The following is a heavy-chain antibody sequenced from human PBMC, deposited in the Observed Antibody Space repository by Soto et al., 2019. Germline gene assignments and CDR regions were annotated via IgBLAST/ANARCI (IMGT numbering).Heavy chain of an antibody. CDR1: GYTFTAYD. V-gene: IGHV1-18*01. Sequence: ASVKVSCKTSGYTFTAYDIYWVRQAPGQGLEWMGWIRAYNGDTNYAQKFQTRVTMTTDKSTDTAYMDLRSLTSDDTAIYYCARAGAAPYYYYGRGVGGRGTPVPVSS. J-gene: IGHJ4*02. CDR2: IRAYNGDT. D-gene: IGHD3-10*02. CDR3: ARAGAAPYYYYGRGV.